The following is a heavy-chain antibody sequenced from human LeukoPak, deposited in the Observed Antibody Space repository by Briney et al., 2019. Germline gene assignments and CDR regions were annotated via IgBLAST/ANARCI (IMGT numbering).Heavy chain of an antibody. J-gene: IGHJ4*02. CDR2: IHSADTT. CDR3: ASSSWYGDFDY. Sequence: GGSLRLSCAASGFTVSNNHMNWVRQAPGKGLEWVSVIHSADTTYYADSVKGRFTISRDNSKNTLYLQMNSLRAEDTAVYYCASSSWYGDFDYWGQGTLVTVSS. D-gene: IGHD6-13*01. V-gene: IGHV3-53*01. CDR1: GFTVSNNH.